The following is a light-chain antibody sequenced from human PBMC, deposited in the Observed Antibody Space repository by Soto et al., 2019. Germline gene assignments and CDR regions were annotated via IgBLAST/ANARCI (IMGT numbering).Light chain of an antibody. J-gene: IGKJ1*01. CDR1: QSVDSSF. CDR2: GAS. CDR3: KQYVSSVT. V-gene: IGKV3-20*01. Sequence: EIVLTQSPGSLSLSPGERATLSCRASQSVDSSFFAWYQKKPGQAPRLLIYGASKRATGIPDRFSGSGSGTDFTLTISRLETVDVAVYYCKQYVSSVTFGQGTKVEIK.